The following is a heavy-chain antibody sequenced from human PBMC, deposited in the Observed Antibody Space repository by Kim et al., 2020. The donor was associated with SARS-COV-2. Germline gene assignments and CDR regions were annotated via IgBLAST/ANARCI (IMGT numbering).Heavy chain of an antibody. CDR2: IYYSGST. CDR1: GGSISSSSYY. Sequence: SETLSLTCTVSGGSISSSSYYWGWIRQPPGKGLEWIGSIYYSGSTYYNPSLKSRVTISVDTSKNQFSLKLSSVTAADTAVYYCARRPLPRPYDYWGQGTLVTVSS. V-gene: IGHV4-39*01. CDR3: ARRPLPRPYDY. J-gene: IGHJ4*02.